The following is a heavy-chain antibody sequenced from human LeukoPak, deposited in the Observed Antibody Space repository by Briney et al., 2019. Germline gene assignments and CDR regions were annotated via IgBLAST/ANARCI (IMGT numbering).Heavy chain of an antibody. V-gene: IGHV4-39*01. CDR2: IYYSGST. Sequence: SETLSLTCTVSGGSISSSSYYWGWIRQPPGKGLEWIGSIYYSGSTYYNPSLKSRVTISVDTSKNQFSLKLSSVTAADTAVYYCARGTYYYGSGSPIYYYYMDVWGKGTTVTASS. CDR3: ARGTYYYGSGSPIYYYYMDV. J-gene: IGHJ6*03. CDR1: GGSISSSSYY. D-gene: IGHD3-10*01.